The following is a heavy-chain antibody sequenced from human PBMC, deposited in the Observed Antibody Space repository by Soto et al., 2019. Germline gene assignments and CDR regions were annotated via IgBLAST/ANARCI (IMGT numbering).Heavy chain of an antibody. CDR2: IGPRGRDT. CDR3: AILGGTYYAFDF. J-gene: IGHJ3*01. Sequence: RVSCSVALFTVKYDARFCILEAPGKGLEWVSAIGPRGRDTYYAASVKGRFTISRDNSKNTVSLQMNSLRAEDTAVYYCAILGGTYYAFDFWGQGTLVTGSS. D-gene: IGHD1-26*01. CDR1: LFTVKYDA. V-gene: IGHV3-23*01.